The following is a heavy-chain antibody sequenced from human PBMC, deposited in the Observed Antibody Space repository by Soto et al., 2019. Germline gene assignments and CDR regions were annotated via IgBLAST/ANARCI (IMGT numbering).Heavy chain of an antibody. CDR1: GFSLSTSGVG. CDR2: IYWDDDK. J-gene: IGHJ4*02. V-gene: IGHV2-5*02. CDR3: AHKLRLLEWLLFDY. D-gene: IGHD3-3*01. Sequence: SGPTLVNPTQTLTLTCTFSGFSLSTSGVGVGWIRQPPGKALEWLALIYWDDDKSYIPSLKSRLTIAKDTSKNQVVLTMTNMEPVDTATYYCAHKLRLLEWLLFDYWGQGTLVTVAS.